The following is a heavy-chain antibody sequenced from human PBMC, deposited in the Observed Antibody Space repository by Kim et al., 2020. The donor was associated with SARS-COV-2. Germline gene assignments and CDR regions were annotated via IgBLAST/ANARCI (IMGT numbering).Heavy chain of an antibody. D-gene: IGHD6-13*01. Sequence: GRFTISRDNSKNTLYRQMNSLRAEDTAVYYCAREYEPIAAAGRSYYGMDVWGQGTTVTVSS. CDR3: AREYEPIAAAGRSYYGMDV. J-gene: IGHJ6*02. V-gene: IGHV3-30*07.